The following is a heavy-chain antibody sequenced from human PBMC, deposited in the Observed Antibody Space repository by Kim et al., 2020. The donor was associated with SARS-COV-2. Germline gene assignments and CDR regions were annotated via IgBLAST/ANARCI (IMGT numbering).Heavy chain of an antibody. D-gene: IGHD1-1*01. CDR3: AKAGTIGRAGYYYGMDV. Sequence: GGSLRLSCAASGFTFSSYGMHWVRQAPGKGLEWVAVISYDGSNKYYADSVKGRFTISRDNSKNTLYLQMNSLRAEDTAVYYCAKAGTIGRAGYYYGMDVWGQGTTVTVSS. CDR1: GFTFSSYG. V-gene: IGHV3-30*18. CDR2: ISYDGSNK. J-gene: IGHJ6*01.